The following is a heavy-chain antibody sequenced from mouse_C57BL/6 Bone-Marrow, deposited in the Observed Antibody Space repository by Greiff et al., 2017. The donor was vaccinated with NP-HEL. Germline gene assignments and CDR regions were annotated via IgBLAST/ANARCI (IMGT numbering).Heavy chain of an antibody. Sequence: VQLQQSGAELVRPGTSVKVSCKASGYAFTNYLIEWVKQRPGQGLEWVGVINPGSGGTNYNEKFKGKATLTADKSSSTAYMQLSSLTSEDSAVYFCARSFLLQNYFDYWGQGTTLTVSS. V-gene: IGHV1-54*01. J-gene: IGHJ2*01. D-gene: IGHD2-1*01. CDR1: GYAFTNYL. CDR3: ARSFLLQNYFDY. CDR2: INPGSGGT.